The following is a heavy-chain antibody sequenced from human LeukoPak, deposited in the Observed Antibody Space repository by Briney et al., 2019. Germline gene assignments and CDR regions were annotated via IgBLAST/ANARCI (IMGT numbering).Heavy chain of an antibody. CDR3: ATQATSGWHFS. V-gene: IGHV1-2*02. Sequence: SVKVSCKASGYTFTGYYMHWVRQAPGQGPEWMGWINPNSGGTNYAQKFQGRVTMTRDTSLSTVYMELSRLRSDDTAVYYCATQATSGWHFSWGQGTLVTVSS. D-gene: IGHD6-19*01. J-gene: IGHJ5*02. CDR1: GYTFTGYY. CDR2: INPNSGGT.